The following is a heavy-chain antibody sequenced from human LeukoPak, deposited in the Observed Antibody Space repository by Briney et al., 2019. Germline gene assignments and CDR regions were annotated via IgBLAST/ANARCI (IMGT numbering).Heavy chain of an antibody. V-gene: IGHV4-34*01. Sequence: SETLSLTCAVYGGSFSGYYWSWIRQPPGKGLEWIGEINHSGSTNYNPSLKSRVTISVDTSKNQFSLKLSSVTAADTAVYYCARDVRGYSYGMAQTIFDYWGQGTLVTVSS. CDR3: ARDVRGYSYGMAQTIFDY. CDR1: GGSFSGYY. J-gene: IGHJ4*02. D-gene: IGHD5-18*01. CDR2: INHSGST.